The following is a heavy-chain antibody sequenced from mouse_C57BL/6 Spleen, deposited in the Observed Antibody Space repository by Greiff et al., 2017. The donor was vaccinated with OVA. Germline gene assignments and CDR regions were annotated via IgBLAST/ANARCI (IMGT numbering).Heavy chain of an antibody. D-gene: IGHD2-3*01. CDR2: INPSSGYT. CDR1: GYTFTSYW. J-gene: IGHJ2*01. CDR3: ARSIIDGYYEDYFDY. V-gene: IGHV1-7*01. Sequence: QVQLKQSGAELAKPGASVKLSCKASGYTFTSYWMHWVKQRPGQGLEWIGYINPSSGYTKYNQKFKDKATLTADKSSSTAYMQLSSLTYEDSSVYYCARSIIDGYYEDYFDYWGQGTTLTVAS.